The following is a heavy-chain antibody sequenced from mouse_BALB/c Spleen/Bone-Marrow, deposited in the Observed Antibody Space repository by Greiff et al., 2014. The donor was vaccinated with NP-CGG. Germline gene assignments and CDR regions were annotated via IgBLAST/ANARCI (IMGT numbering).Heavy chain of an antibody. CDR3: SREGGY. Sequence: QVQLQQSGAELARPGASVKLSCKAPGYIFTSYWMQWVKQRPGQGLEWIGAIYPGDGDTRYTQKFKGKSTLTADKSSSTAYMQLSSLASEDSAVYYCSREGGYWGQGTTLRVSS. J-gene: IGHJ2*01. V-gene: IGHV1-87*01. CDR2: IYPGDGDT. CDR1: GYIFTSYW.